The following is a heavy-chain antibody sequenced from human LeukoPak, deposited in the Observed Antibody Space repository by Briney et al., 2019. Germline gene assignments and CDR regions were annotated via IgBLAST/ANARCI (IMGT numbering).Heavy chain of an antibody. Sequence: PGGSLRLSCAASGFTFSDYYMSWIRQAPGTGLEWVSYISTSGTSIYYADSVKGRFTISRDNTKNSVYLQMNSLRAEDTAVYYCARGHYGLDYWGPGTLVTVSS. J-gene: IGHJ4*02. CDR3: ARGHYGLDY. CDR1: GFTFSDYY. D-gene: IGHD3-10*01. V-gene: IGHV3-11*04. CDR2: ISTSGTSI.